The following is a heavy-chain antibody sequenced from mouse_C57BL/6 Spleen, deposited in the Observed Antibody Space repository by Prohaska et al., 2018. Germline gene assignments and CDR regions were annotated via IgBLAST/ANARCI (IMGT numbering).Heavy chain of an antibody. CDR3: AKSLISSIVARDAVDY. V-gene: IGHV2-5*01. Sequence: QVQLKQSGHGLVQPSQSLSIPCTVSGFSLTSYGVHWVRQSPGKGLEWLGVIWRGGSTDYNAAFMSRLSITKDNSKSQVFFKMNSLQADDAAIYYCAKSLISSIVARDAVDYWGQGTSVTVAS. D-gene: IGHD1-1*01. J-gene: IGHJ4*01. CDR1: GFSLTSYG. CDR2: IWRGGST.